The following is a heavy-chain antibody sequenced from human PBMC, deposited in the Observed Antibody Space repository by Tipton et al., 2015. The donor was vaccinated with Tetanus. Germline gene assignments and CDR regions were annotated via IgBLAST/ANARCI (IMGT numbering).Heavy chain of an antibody. Sequence: SGVAFTTYAMGWVRQAPGKGLEWVSEISGSGDTTYYADSVKGRFMISRDNSKNSLYLQMNSLRAEDTAVYYCAKRSAGYCSGGGCYGGFDYWGQGTLATVSS. CDR1: GVAFTTYA. CDR2: ISGSGDTT. D-gene: IGHD2-15*01. CDR3: AKRSAGYCSGGGCYGGFDY. J-gene: IGHJ4*02. V-gene: IGHV3-23*01.